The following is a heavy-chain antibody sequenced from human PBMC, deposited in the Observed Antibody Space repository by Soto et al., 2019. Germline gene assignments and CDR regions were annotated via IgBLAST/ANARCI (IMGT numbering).Heavy chain of an antibody. Sequence: ASVKVSCKASGDTFTGYYMHWVRQAPGQGLEWMGWINPNSGGTNYAQKFQGWVTMTRDTSISTAYMELSRLRSDDTAVYYCARGIAARPSDAFDIWGQGTMVTVSS. CDR3: ARGIAARPSDAFDI. J-gene: IGHJ3*02. V-gene: IGHV1-2*04. D-gene: IGHD6-6*01. CDR2: INPNSGGT. CDR1: GDTFTGYY.